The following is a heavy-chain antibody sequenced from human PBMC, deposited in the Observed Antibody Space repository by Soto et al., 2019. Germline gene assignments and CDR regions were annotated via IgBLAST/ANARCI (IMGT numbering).Heavy chain of an antibody. D-gene: IGHD4-17*01. CDR1: GFTVSSNY. V-gene: IGHV3-66*01. CDR3: ARAPLYGGNSV. CDR2: IYSGGAA. Sequence: GGSLRLSCAASGFTVSSNYMTWVRQAPGKGLEWVSVIYSGGAAYYADSVKGRFTISRDNSKNTLYLQMNSLRAEDTAVYYCARAPLYGGNSVWGQGTVVTVSS. J-gene: IGHJ4*02.